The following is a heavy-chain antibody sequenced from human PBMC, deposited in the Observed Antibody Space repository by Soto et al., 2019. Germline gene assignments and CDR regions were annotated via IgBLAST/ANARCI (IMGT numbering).Heavy chain of an antibody. D-gene: IGHD1-26*01. CDR1: GYTFTSYY. Sequence: QVQLVQSGAEVKKPGASVKVSCKASGYTFTSYYMHWVRQAPGQGLEWMVIINPNGGSTSYEQKLRGRVTMTRDTSTSTVYMELSSLRSEDTAVYYCARDRVLWEPRREDYYYYGMDVWGQGTTVTVSS. CDR2: INPNGGST. J-gene: IGHJ6*02. V-gene: IGHV1-46*04. CDR3: ARDRVLWEPRREDYYYYGMDV.